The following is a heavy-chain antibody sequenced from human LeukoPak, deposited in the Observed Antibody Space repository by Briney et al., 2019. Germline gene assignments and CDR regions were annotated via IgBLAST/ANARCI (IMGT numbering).Heavy chain of an antibody. CDR1: GGSFSGFY. CDR2: INQTGKTNYNPSLT. D-gene: IGHD5-24*01. J-gene: IGHJ6*03. V-gene: IGHV4-34*01. CDR3: ARSGRLGENYYYMDV. Sequence: PSETLSLTCAVDGGSFSGFYWTWICQTPAKGLEWTGEINQTGKTNYNPSLTDYNPSLKSRVTISVDSSKNQLSLKVNSVTAADTGVYYCARSGRLGENYYYMDVWGKGTTVTVSS.